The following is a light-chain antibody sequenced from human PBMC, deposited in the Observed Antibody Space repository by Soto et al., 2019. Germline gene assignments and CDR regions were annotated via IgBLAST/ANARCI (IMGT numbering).Light chain of an antibody. CDR1: QSISSW. J-gene: IGKJ2*01. V-gene: IGKV1-5*03. CDR3: HQYNRYHT. Sequence: DIQMTQSPSTLSASVGDRVTITCRASQSISSWLAGYQQNPGKASKLLIYRASSLESGVPSRFIGSGSGTEATITISSLQPEDVATYYYHQYNRYHTFGQGTKLEIK. CDR2: RAS.